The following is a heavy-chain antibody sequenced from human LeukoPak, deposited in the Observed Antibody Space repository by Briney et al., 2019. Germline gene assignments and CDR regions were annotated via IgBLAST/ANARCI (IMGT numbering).Heavy chain of an antibody. D-gene: IGHD6-13*01. J-gene: IGHJ4*02. Sequence: SETLSLTCAVSGGSISSSNWWSWVRQPPGKGLEWIGEIYHSGSTNYNPSLKSRVTISVDKSKNQSSLKLSSVTAADTAVYYCARCRAAAHPHYFDYWCQGTMVTVSS. CDR2: IYHSGST. V-gene: IGHV4-4*02. CDR1: GGSISSSNW. CDR3: ARCRAAAHPHYFDY.